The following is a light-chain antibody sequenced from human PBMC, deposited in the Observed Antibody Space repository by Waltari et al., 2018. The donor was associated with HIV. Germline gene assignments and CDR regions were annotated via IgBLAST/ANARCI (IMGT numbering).Light chain of an antibody. CDR1: QSVLKSSSDKNS. V-gene: IGKV4-1*01. CDR3: QQHYTSPYT. J-gene: IGKJ2*01. CDR2: WAS. Sequence: DIVMTQSPDSLAVSLGERATINCKSSQSVLKSSSDKNSLVWYQKKSGQPPKLLIYWASTRESGVPERFSGSGSGTDFTLTISSLQADDVAVYYCQQHYTSPYTFGQGTKLEIK.